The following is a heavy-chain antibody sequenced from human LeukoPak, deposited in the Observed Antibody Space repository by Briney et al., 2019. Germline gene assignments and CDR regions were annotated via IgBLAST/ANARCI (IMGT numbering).Heavy chain of an antibody. D-gene: IGHD2-15*01. CDR3: ARVRDCGDGGCYPHFDY. V-gene: IGHV3-7*01. J-gene: IGHJ4*02. Sequence: GGSLILSCAASGFTFSSNWMSWVRQAPGKGLEWVANIRQDGSDKYYMDSVKGRFTISRDNAKNSLSLQMNSLRVEDTAVYYCARVRDCGDGGCYPHFDYWGQGVRVTVSS. CDR2: IRQDGSDK. CDR1: GFTFSSNW.